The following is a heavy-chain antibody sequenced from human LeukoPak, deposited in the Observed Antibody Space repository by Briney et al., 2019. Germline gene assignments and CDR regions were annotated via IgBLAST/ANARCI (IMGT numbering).Heavy chain of an antibody. J-gene: IGHJ4*02. V-gene: IGHV4-39*07. D-gene: IGHD1-1*01. CDR2: IYYSGST. CDR3: ARVGFSTVRYFDY. CDR1: GFTFSSYG. Sequence: KPGGSVRLSCAASGFTFSSYGMSWVRQAPGKGLEWIGSIYYSGSTYYNPSLKSRVTISVDTSKNQFSLKLSSVTAADTAVYYCARVGFSTVRYFDYWGQGTLVTVSS.